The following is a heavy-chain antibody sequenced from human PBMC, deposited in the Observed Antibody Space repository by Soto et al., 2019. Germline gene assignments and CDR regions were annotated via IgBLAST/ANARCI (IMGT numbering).Heavy chain of an antibody. J-gene: IGHJ6*03. CDR1: GYTFTSYG. D-gene: IGHD4-17*01. CDR2: ISAYNGNT. CDR3: AKDYGDFYYYYYMDV. Sequence: ASVKVSCKASGYTFTSYGISWVRQAPGQGLEWMGWISAYNGNTNYAQKLQGRVTMTTDTSTSTAYMELNSLRAEDTAVYYCAKDYGDFYYYYYMDVWGKGTTVTVSS. V-gene: IGHV1-18*01.